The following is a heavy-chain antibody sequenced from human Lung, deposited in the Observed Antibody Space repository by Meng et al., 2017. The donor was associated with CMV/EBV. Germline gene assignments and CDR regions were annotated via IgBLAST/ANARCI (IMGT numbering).Heavy chain of an antibody. D-gene: IGHD1-26*01. CDR1: GLTFSSYW. CDR3: AKFRGGIYYVYYFDY. Sequence: SGLTFSSYWMHWVRQAAGKGLEWVSGISNTGGNTYYADSVKGRFTISRDNSKNTLYLQMNSLRAEDTTVYYCAKFRGGIYYVYYFDYWGQGTLVTVSS. J-gene: IGHJ4*02. V-gene: IGHV3-23*01. CDR2: ISNTGGNT.